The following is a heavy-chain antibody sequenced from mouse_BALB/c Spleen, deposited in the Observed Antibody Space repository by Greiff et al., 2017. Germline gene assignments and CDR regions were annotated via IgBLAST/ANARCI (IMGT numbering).Heavy chain of an antibody. CDR3: TSPFITTTVQGAMDY. D-gene: IGHD1-2*01. J-gene: IGHJ4*01. CDR1: GFNIKDTY. V-gene: IGHV14-3*02. CDR2: IDPANGNT. Sequence: VQLQQSGAELVKPGASVKLSCTASGFNIKDTYMHWVKQRPEQGLEWIGRIDPANGNTKYDPKFQGKATITADTSSNTAYLQLSSLTSEDTAVYYCTSPFITTTVQGAMDYWGQGTSVTVSS.